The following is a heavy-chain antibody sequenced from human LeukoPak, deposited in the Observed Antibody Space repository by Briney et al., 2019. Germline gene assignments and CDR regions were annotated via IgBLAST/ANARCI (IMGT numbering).Heavy chain of an antibody. Sequence: GGSLRLSCAASGFTFSSYGMHWVRQAPGKGLEWVAFIRYDGSNKYYADSVKGRFTISRDNSKNTLYLQMNSLRAEDTAVYYCAKDLSCSSTSCYDYYYYMDVWGKGTTVTISS. J-gene: IGHJ6*03. CDR1: GFTFSSYG. D-gene: IGHD2-2*01. V-gene: IGHV3-30*02. CDR3: AKDLSCSSTSCYDYYYYMDV. CDR2: IRYDGSNK.